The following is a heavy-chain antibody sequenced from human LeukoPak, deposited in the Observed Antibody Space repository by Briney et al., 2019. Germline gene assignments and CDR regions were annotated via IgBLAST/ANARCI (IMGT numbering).Heavy chain of an antibody. J-gene: IGHJ4*02. D-gene: IGHD3-22*01. CDR2: ISGSGGST. CDR3: ARDGYSGRVPDY. CDR1: GFTVSSNY. Sequence: GGSLRLSCAASGFTVSSNYMSWVRQAPGKGLEWVSAISGSGGSTYYADSVKGRFTISRDNSKNTLYLQMNSLRAEDTVVYYCARDGYSGRVPDYWGQGTLVTVSS. V-gene: IGHV3-66*01.